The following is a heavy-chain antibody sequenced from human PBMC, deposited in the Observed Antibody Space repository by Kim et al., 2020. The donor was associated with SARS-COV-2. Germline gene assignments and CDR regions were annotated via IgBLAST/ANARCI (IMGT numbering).Heavy chain of an antibody. D-gene: IGHD2-2*02. Sequence: SVKVSCKASGGTFSSYAISWVRQAPGQGLEWMGGIIPIFGTANYAQKFQGRVTITADESTSTAYMELSSLRSEDTAVYYCARDRPLSYCSSTSCYIGNWFDPWGQGTLVTVSS. J-gene: IGHJ5*02. V-gene: IGHV1-69*13. CDR3: ARDRPLSYCSSTSCYIGNWFDP. CDR1: GGTFSSYA. CDR2: IIPIFGTA.